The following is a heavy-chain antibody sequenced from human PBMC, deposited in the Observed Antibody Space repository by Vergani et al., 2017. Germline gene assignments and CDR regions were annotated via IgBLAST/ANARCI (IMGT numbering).Heavy chain of an antibody. J-gene: IGHJ4*02. CDR2: TYPTGIT. CDR1: GDSIRGPYYY. CDR3: ARDAGDY. Sequence: QVQLPESGPGLVKPSQTLSLTCSVSGDSIRGPYYYWSWIRQPPGKGLEWISYTYPTGITHSNLSLKSRVTISMDPSKNQFSLKLTSVTAADTALYYCARDAGDYWGQGILVTVSS. V-gene: IGHV4-30-4*01.